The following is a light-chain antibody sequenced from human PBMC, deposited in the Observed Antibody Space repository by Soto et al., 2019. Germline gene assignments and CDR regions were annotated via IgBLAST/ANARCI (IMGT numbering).Light chain of an antibody. CDR1: QSLLHITGETF. Sequence: DVVMTQTPLSLSVAPGQPASISCKSSQSLLHITGETFLFWYLQKPGQSPQLLIYEVSTRVSGVPERFRGRASGTHFTIEISRVENYDVGIYYCIQSTQLPHTFGQGTRLEI. CDR2: EVS. CDR3: IQSTQLPHT. V-gene: IGKV2D-29*02. J-gene: IGKJ5*01.